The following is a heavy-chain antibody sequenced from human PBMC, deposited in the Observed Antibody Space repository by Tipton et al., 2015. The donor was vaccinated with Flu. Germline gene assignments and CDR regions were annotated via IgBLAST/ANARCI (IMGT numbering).Heavy chain of an antibody. CDR3: AKTRGGTNCYYEY. CDR2: ISWASGDI. Sequence: SLRLSCSASGFTFDDYAMHWVRQAPGKGLEWVSGISWASGDIRYADSAKGRFTISRDNAKNSLYLQMNSLRDEDTTLYHCAKTRGGTNCYYEYWGQGTLVSVSS. D-gene: IGHD2-21*01. V-gene: IGHV3-9*01. J-gene: IGHJ4*02. CDR1: GFTFDDYA.